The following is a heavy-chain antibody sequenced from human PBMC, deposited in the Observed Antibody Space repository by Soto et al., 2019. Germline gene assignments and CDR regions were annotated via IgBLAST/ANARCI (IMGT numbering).Heavy chain of an antibody. CDR2: IRSKANSYAT. D-gene: IGHD6-19*01. CDR1: GFTFSGSA. Sequence: EVQLVESGGGLVQPGGSLKLSCAASGFTFSGSAIHWARQASGKGLEWVGRIRSKANSYATTYAASVKGRFTISRDDSKNTAYLQMNSLKTDDTAVDYCTRNIVSSGWYLLDYWGQGTLVTVSS. V-gene: IGHV3-73*02. J-gene: IGHJ4*02. CDR3: TRNIVSSGWYLLDY.